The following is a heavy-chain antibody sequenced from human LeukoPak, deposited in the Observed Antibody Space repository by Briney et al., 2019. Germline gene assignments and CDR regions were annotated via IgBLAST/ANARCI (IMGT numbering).Heavy chain of an antibody. Sequence: GGSLRLSCVASGFTFSDSDIHWVRQSSGKGLEWIGHMDKETNLYATALAASVKGRFTVSRDDSKNTAYLHMNSLKTEDTALYYCTRDSVTYNWFDHWGQRHPVSVSS. D-gene: IGHD5/OR15-5a*01. CDR1: GFTFSDSD. CDR3: TRDSVTYNWFDH. V-gene: IGHV3-73*01. CDR2: MDKETNLYAT. J-gene: IGHJ5*02.